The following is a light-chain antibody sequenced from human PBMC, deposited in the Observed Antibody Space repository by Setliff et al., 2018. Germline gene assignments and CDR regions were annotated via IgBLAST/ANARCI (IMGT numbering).Light chain of an antibody. V-gene: IGLV2-14*03. CDR3: SSFRGGTSPFV. J-gene: IGLJ1*01. Sequence: QSALTQPASVSGSPGQTITISCTGTSGDVGNYIYVSWYQQHPGRAPKLMIYDVSTRPSGISYRFSGSKSGNTASLTISGLQAEDEADYYCSSFRGGTSPFVFGTGTKVTVL. CDR1: SGDVGNYIY. CDR2: DVS.